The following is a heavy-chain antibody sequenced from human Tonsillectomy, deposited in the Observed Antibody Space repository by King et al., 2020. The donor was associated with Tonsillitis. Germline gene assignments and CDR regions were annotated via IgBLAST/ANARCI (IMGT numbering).Heavy chain of an antibody. J-gene: IGHJ6*02. CDR1: GFPFSSYA. CDR3: ATLSDFWSASLYFDMDV. D-gene: IGHD3-3*01. V-gene: IGHV3-23*04. CDR2: ISGSGGST. Sequence: VQLVQSGGTLVQPGGSLRLSCAASGFPFSSYAMSWVRQAPGKGLEWVSGISGSGGSTYYADSVKGRFTISRDNSNNTLYLQMNSLRAEDTAVYYCATLSDFWSASLYFDMDVWGRGTTVTVSS.